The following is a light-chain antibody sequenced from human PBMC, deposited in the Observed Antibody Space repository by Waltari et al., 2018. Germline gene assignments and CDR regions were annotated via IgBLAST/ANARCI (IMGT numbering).Light chain of an antibody. CDR3: QQYATYHT. Sequence: DIQMTQSPSTLSASVGDRVTITCRASQDIGPYLAWYQQKPGKAPNLLIYKSSILESGVPSTFSGSGSGTEFTLTITSLQPDDFATYYCQQYATYHTFGQGTKLEI. V-gene: IGKV1-5*03. CDR2: KSS. J-gene: IGKJ2*01. CDR1: QDIGPY.